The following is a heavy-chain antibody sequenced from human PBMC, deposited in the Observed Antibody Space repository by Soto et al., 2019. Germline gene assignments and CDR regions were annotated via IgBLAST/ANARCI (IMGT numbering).Heavy chain of an antibody. CDR1: GVSITSGVYY. CDR3: ARGSQLERDALDI. J-gene: IGHJ3*02. V-gene: IGHV4-31*03. CDR2: IYYTGPT. Sequence: QVQLQESGPGLVKPSQTLSLTCSVSGVSITSGVYYWSWIRHHPRQGLEWIGYIYYTGPTFYNTYLTCRVAMSLDTSKNQFSLKLSSVTAADTAVYYCARGSQLERDALDIWGQGTMVTVSS. D-gene: IGHD1-1*01.